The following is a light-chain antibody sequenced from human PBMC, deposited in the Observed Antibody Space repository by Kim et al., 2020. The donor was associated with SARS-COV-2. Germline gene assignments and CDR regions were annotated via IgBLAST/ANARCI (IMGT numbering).Light chain of an antibody. Sequence: ASIRDRVTITCRASQDISHYLAWFQQKPGQAPKPLMRAASNLESGVPSRFSGSGSGTDFTLTISSLQPEDFATYYCQQYDSYPLTFGPGTKVDIK. CDR1: QDISHY. CDR2: AAS. J-gene: IGKJ3*01. V-gene: IGKV1-16*01. CDR3: QQYDSYPLT.